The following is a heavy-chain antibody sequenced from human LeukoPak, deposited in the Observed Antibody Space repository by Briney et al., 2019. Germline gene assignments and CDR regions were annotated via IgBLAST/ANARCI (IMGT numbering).Heavy chain of an antibody. CDR3: AKPTRGSGSFPIDF. CDR2: IWNDGSDK. J-gene: IGHJ4*02. D-gene: IGHD1-26*01. CDR1: GFTFSSYG. Sequence: GGSLRLSXAASGFTFSSYGMHWARQAPGKGLEWVAVIWNDGSDKYYADSVKGRFTISRDNSKNTLYLQMNSLRAEDTAVYYCAKPTRGSGSFPIDFWGQGTLVTVSS. V-gene: IGHV3-33*06.